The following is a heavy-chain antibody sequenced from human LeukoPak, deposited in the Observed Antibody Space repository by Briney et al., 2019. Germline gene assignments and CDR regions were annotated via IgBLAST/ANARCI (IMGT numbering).Heavy chain of an antibody. D-gene: IGHD6-19*01. CDR3: ARVRSGGWYDPVDY. CDR2: INWIGGST. CDR1: GFTFSICN. V-gene: IGHV3-20*04. J-gene: IGHJ4*02. Sequence: GGSLRLSCAASGFTFSICNMNWVRQAPGKGLEWVSAINWIGGSTGYADSVKGRFSISRDNAKNSLYLQMNSLRAEDTALYYCARVRSGGWYDPVDYWGQGTLVTVSS.